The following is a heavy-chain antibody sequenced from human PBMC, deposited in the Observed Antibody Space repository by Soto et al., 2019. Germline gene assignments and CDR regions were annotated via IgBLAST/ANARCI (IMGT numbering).Heavy chain of an antibody. Sequence: SETLSLTCTVSGGSISSGGYYWSWIRQHPGKGLEWIGYIYYSGSTYYNPSLKSRVTISVDTSKNQFSLKLSSVTAADTDVYYCARSEGDYIDYWGQGTLVTVSS. CDR3: ARSEGDYIDY. V-gene: IGHV4-31*03. J-gene: IGHJ4*02. CDR1: GGSISSGGYY. CDR2: IYYSGST.